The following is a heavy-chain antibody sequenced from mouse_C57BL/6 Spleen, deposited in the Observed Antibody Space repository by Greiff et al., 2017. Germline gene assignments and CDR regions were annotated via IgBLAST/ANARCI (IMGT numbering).Heavy chain of an antibody. Sequence: QLQQSGAELVRPGASVKLSCTASGFNIKDDYMHWVKQRPEQGLEWIGWIDPENGDTEYASKFQGKATITADTSSNTAYLQLSSLTSEDTAVYYCTGWLSWFAYWGQGTLVTVSA. CDR1: GFNIKDDY. V-gene: IGHV14-4*01. CDR3: TGWLSWFAY. J-gene: IGHJ3*01. CDR2: IDPENGDT. D-gene: IGHD2-3*01.